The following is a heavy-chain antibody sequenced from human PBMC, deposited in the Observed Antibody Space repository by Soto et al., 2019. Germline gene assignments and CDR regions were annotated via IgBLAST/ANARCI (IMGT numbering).Heavy chain of an antibody. V-gene: IGHV4-34*01. CDR3: ARGRYSSCYRFDY. CDR1: GGSFSGYY. CDR2: INHSGST. D-gene: IGHD6-25*01. Sequence: SETLSLTCAVYGGSFSGYYWSWIRQPPGKGLEWIGEINHSGSTNYNPSLKSRVTISVDTSKNQFSLKLSSVTAADTAVYYCARGRYSSCYRFDYWGQGTLVTVSS. J-gene: IGHJ4*02.